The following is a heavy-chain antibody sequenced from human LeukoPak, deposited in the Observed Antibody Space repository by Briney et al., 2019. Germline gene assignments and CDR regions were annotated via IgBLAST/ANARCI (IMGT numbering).Heavy chain of an antibody. J-gene: IGHJ5*02. Sequence: ASVKVSCKASGGTFSSYAISWVRQAPGQGLEWMGGIIPIFGTANYAQKFQGRVTITADESTSTAYMELSSLRSEDTAVYYCARVLYSSSWTHNWFDPWGQRTLVTVSS. CDR3: ARVLYSSSWTHNWFDP. CDR1: GGTFSSYA. CDR2: IIPIFGTA. V-gene: IGHV1-69*01. D-gene: IGHD6-13*01.